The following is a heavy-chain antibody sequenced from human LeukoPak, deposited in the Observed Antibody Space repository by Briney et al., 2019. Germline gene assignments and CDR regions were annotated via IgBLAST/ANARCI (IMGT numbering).Heavy chain of an antibody. CDR2: ISSGSSTI. Sequence: GGSLRLSCAVSGFTFSHYTMNWVRQAPGKGLEWVSYISSGSSTIYYVDSVKGRFTISRDNAKNSLYLQMNSLRVEDTAVYYCARVGGSDASLDYWGQGTLVTVSS. J-gene: IGHJ4*02. CDR1: GFTFSHYT. V-gene: IGHV3-48*01. CDR3: ARVGGSDASLDY. D-gene: IGHD1-26*01.